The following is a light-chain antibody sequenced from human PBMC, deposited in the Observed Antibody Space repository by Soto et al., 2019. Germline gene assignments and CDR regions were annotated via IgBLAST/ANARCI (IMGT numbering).Light chain of an antibody. Sequence: DIQMTQSPSTLSASVGDRVTITCRASQSISSWLAWYQQKPGKAPKLLIYKASSLESGVPSRFSGSGSGTDFTLTISSLQPDDSATYYCQQYKSYSAWTFGQGTKVEIK. V-gene: IGKV1-5*03. CDR2: KAS. J-gene: IGKJ1*01. CDR1: QSISSW. CDR3: QQYKSYSAWT.